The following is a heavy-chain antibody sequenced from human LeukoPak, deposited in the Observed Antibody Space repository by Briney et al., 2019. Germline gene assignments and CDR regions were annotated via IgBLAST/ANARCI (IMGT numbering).Heavy chain of an antibody. Sequence: PGGSLRLSCAASGFTFSSYSMNWVRQAPGKGLEWVSSISSSSSYIYYADSVKGRFTISRDNAKNSLYLKMNSLRAEDTAVYYCARDSRAEYYDYVWGSYRPDAFDIWGQGTMVTVSS. CDR3: ARDSRAEYYDYVWGSYRPDAFDI. CDR1: GFTFSSYS. J-gene: IGHJ3*02. CDR2: ISSSSSYI. D-gene: IGHD3-16*01. V-gene: IGHV3-21*04.